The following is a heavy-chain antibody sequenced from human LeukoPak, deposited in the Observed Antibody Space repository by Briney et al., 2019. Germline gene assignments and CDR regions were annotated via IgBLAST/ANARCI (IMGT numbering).Heavy chain of an antibody. CDR2: IYHSGST. D-gene: IGHD5-24*01. Sequence: SETLSLTCAVSGYSISSGYYWGWIRQPPGKGLEWIGSIYHSGSTYYNPSLKSRVTISVDTSKNQFSLKLSSVTAADTAVYYCARDRYNQVDYWGQGTLVTVPS. V-gene: IGHV4-38-2*02. J-gene: IGHJ4*02. CDR3: ARDRYNQVDY. CDR1: GYSISSGYY.